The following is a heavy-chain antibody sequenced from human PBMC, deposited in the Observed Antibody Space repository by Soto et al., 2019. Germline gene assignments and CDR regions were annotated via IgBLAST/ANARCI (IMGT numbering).Heavy chain of an antibody. Sequence: GGSLRLSCAASGFTFTHYRIHWVRQAPGKGLVWVSRVNGDGSSTNYADSVKGRFTTSTDNARKTVYLQMNSLRAEDTAVYYCARAGDWHYVYEFWGQGTLVTVSS. D-gene: IGHD3-16*01. J-gene: IGHJ4*02. CDR1: GFTFTHYR. V-gene: IGHV3-74*01. CDR2: VNGDGSST. CDR3: ARAGDWHYVYEF.